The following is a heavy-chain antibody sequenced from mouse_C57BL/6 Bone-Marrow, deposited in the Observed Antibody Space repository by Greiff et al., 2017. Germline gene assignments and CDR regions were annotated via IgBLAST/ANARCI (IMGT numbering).Heavy chain of an antibody. J-gene: IGHJ2*01. CDR2: ISYDGSN. CDR1: GYSITSGYY. V-gene: IGHV3-6*01. D-gene: IGHD4-1*01. Sequence: EVKLEESGPGLVKPSQSLSLTCSVTGYSITSGYYWNWIRQFPGNKLEWMGYISYDGSNNYNPSLKNRISITRDTSKNQFFLKLNSVTTEDTATYYCADSGTNYWGQGTTLTVSS. CDR3: ADSGTNY.